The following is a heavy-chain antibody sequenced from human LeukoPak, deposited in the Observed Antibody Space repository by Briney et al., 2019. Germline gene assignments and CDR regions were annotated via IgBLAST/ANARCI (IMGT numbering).Heavy chain of an antibody. J-gene: IGHJ4*02. V-gene: IGHV1-8*01. CDR3: ARARLVRGPVTPLYYFDY. Sequence: ASVTDSCKASGYTFTTYDINWVRQATGQGLEWMGWMNPNSANTGYAQKFQGRVTITRNTSISTAYMELNSLRSDDTAVYYCARARLVRGPVTPLYYFDYWGQGVLVTVSS. CDR1: GYTFTTYD. CDR2: MNPNSANT. D-gene: IGHD2-8*02.